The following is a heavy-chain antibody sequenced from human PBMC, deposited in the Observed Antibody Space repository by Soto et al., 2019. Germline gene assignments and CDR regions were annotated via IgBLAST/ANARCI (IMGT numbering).Heavy chain of an antibody. D-gene: IGHD2-15*01. CDR3: VRTSLVVAAATREDY. V-gene: IGHV3-74*01. J-gene: IGHJ4*02. Sequence: EVQLVESGGGLVQPEGSLRLSCAASGFTFSNYWMHWVRQAPGKGLVWVSRINSDGSSTSYADSVKGRFTISRDNAKNTLYLQMNSLRAEDTAVYYCVRTSLVVAAATREDYWGQGTLVTVSS. CDR1: GFTFSNYW. CDR2: INSDGSST.